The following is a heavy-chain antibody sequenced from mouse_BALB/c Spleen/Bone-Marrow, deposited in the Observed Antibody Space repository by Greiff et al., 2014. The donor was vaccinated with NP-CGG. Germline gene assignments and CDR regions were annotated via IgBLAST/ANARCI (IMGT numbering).Heavy chain of an antibody. CDR2: IWAGGST. CDR1: GFSLTNYG. Sequence: VQGVESGPGLVAPSQSLSITCTVSGFSLTNYGVHWVRQPPGKGLEWLGVIWAGGSTNYSSALMSRLSISKDNSKSQVFLKMISLQTDDTAMYFCARVNSSAVGAMDYWGQGTSFTSPQ. CDR3: ARVNSSAVGAMDY. J-gene: IGHJ4*01. V-gene: IGHV2-9*02. D-gene: IGHD3-2*02.